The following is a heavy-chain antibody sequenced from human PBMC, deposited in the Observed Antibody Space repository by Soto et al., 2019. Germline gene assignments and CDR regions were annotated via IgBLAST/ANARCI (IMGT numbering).Heavy chain of an antibody. J-gene: IGHJ4*02. V-gene: IGHV4-34*01. Sequence: PSDTLSLTCAVYGVSFSGYYWSWSLQPPGKGLEWIGEINHSGSTNYNPSLKSRVTISVDTSKNQFSLKLSSVTAADTAVYYCARGHVNPAGTVFDYWGQGTLVTVSS. CDR2: INHSGST. CDR1: GVSFSGYY. CDR3: ARGHVNPAGTVFDY. D-gene: IGHD6-13*01.